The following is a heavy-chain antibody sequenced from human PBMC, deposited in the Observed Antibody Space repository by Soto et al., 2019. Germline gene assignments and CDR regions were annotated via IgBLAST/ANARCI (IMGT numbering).Heavy chain of an antibody. J-gene: IGHJ4*02. CDR1: GFTFSSYG. CDR3: ARGSTVTTYLFDY. Sequence: PGGSLRLSCAASGFTFSSYGMHWVRQAPGKGLEWVAVIWYDGSNKYYADSVKGRFTISRDNSKNTLYLQMNSLRAEDTAVYYCARGSTVTTYLFDYWGQGTLVTVSS. CDR2: IWYDGSNK. V-gene: IGHV3-33*01. D-gene: IGHD4-17*01.